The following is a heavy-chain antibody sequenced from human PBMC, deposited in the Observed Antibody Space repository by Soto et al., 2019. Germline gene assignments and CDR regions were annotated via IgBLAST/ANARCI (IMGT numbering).Heavy chain of an antibody. D-gene: IGHD5-18*01. CDR3: ARDNLDTATTHNLDWFDP. Sequence: GGSLRLSFAASGFNFSSYGMPWVRQAPGKGLEWVAVIWYDGSNKYYADSVKGRFTISRDNSKNTLYLQMNSLRAEDTAVYYCARDNLDTATTHNLDWFDPRGHGTLVTVSS. V-gene: IGHV3-33*01. CDR1: GFNFSSYG. J-gene: IGHJ5*02. CDR2: IWYDGSNK.